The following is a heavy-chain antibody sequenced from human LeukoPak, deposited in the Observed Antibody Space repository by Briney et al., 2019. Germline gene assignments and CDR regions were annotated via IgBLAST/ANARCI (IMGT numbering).Heavy chain of an antibody. D-gene: IGHD6-19*01. Sequence: PSGTLSLTCAVSGGSIISTNWWNWVRQFPGKGLEWIGEICHSGSTNYNPSLKSRVTISVDKSKNQFSLKLNSVTAADTAVYYCARGGSSGWASQYYFDYWGQGTLVTVSS. CDR2: ICHSGST. J-gene: IGHJ4*02. V-gene: IGHV4-4*02. CDR3: ARGGSSGWASQYYFDY. CDR1: GGSIISTNW.